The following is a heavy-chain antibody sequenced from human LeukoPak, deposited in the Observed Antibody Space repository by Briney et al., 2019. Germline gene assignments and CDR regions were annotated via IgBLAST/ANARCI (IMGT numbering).Heavy chain of an antibody. CDR2: INPSDGAT. D-gene: IGHD1-26*01. CDR1: GYTFTMFY. J-gene: IGHJ6*03. Sequence: ASVKVSCKASGYTFTMFYTQWVRQAPGQGLEWMGMINPSDGATTYAQRFQGRVTVTRDMSTTTVYMDLRSLRSEDTAVYFCASEQRGGLSGSLGGLVASYHTYYYMDVWGRGTTVTVSS. CDR3: ASEQRGGLSGSLGGLVASYHTYYYMDV. V-gene: IGHV1-46*01.